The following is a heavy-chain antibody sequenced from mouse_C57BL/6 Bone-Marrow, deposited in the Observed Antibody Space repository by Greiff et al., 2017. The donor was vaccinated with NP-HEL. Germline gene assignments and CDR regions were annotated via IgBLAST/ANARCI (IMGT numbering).Heavy chain of an antibody. CDR2: ISNGGGST. Sequence: EVKVVESGGGLVQPGGSLKLSCAASGFTFSDYYMYWVRQTPEKRLEWVAYISNGGGSTYYPDTVKGRFTISRDNAKNTLYLQMSRLKSEDTAMYYCARRGSYGSSQYYFDYWGQGTTLTVSS. CDR1: GFTFSDYY. CDR3: ARRGSYGSSQYYFDY. D-gene: IGHD1-1*01. J-gene: IGHJ2*01. V-gene: IGHV5-12*01.